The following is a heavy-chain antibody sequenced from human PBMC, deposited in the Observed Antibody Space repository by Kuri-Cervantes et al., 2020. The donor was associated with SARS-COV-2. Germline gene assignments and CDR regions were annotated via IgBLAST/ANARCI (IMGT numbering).Heavy chain of an antibody. Sequence: GSLRLSCTVSGSSVSSGSYYWSWIRQPPGKGLEWIGYIYYNGSTNYNPSLKTRVTISVDTSKNQFSLKRSSVTAADPTMYYCARHDYGEPLTYYYGMDFWGQGTTVTVSS. D-gene: IGHD4-17*01. CDR1: GSSVSSGSYY. J-gene: IGHJ6*02. CDR3: ARHDYGEPLTYYYGMDF. CDR2: IYYNGST. V-gene: IGHV4-61*01.